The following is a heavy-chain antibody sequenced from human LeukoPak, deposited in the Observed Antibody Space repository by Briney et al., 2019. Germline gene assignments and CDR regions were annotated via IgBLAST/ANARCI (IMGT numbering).Heavy chain of an antibody. CDR2: IFYSGST. V-gene: IGHV4-59*11. CDR1: GGSPSSHY. Sequence: PETLSLTCALSGGSPSSHYWSWIRQPPGKGLGWMGYIFYSGSTKYNTSPKSRVTISVDKSKNQFSLKLGSATAADTAVYYCARGTALVTFNYWGPGALVNGSS. CDR3: ARGTALVTFNY. J-gene: IGHJ4*01. D-gene: IGHD5-18*01.